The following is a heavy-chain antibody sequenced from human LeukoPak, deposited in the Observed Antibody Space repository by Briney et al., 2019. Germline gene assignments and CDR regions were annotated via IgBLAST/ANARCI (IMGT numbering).Heavy chain of an antibody. CDR2: IIPILGIA. CDR1: GGTFSSYA. Sequence: SVKVSCKASGGTFSSYAISWVRQAPGQGLEWMGRIIPILGIANYAQKFQGRVTITADKSTSTAYMELSSLRSEDTAVYYCARGSHYYDSSGSFDYWGQGTLVTVSS. CDR3: ARGSHYYDSSGSFDY. J-gene: IGHJ4*02. D-gene: IGHD3-22*01. V-gene: IGHV1-69*04.